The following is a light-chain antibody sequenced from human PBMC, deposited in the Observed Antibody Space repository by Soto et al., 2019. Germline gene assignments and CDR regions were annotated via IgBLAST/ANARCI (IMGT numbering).Light chain of an antibody. V-gene: IGKV3-11*01. Sequence: ESVLTQSPATMSLSPGERATLSCRASQRVSSYLAWYQQKPGQAPRLLIYDASNRATGIPARFSGSGSGTDFTLTIGSLEPEDFAVYYCQQRSNWLLTFGGGTKVEIK. CDR3: QQRSNWLLT. J-gene: IGKJ4*01. CDR1: QRVSSY. CDR2: DAS.